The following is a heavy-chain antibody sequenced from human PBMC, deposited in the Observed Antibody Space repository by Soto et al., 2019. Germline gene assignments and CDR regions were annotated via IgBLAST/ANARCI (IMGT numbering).Heavy chain of an antibody. CDR1: GFMFNRYS. CDR2: ISSSGANV. D-gene: IGHD1-26*01. Sequence: EMQLVESGGGLVQPGASLRLSCAASGFMFNRYSMNWVRQAPGKGLEWVAYISSSGANVYYANSVRGRLTNSRDNVNNLVYLQMNSLRDEDTAHYYCARDLGIFVGMDVWGQGTTVAVSS. V-gene: IGHV3-48*02. CDR3: ARDLGIFVGMDV. J-gene: IGHJ6*02.